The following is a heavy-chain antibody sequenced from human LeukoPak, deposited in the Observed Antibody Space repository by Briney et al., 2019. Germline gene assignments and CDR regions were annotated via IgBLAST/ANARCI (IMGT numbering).Heavy chain of an antibody. D-gene: IGHD2-2*01. J-gene: IGHJ5*02. V-gene: IGHV1-18*04. CDR2: ISAYNGNT. Sequence: ATVKVSCKASGYTFTSYDISWVRQAPGQGLEWMGWISAYNGNTNYAQKLQGRVTMTTDTSTSTAYMELRSLRSDDTAVYYCARIPPVVVPAAPNWFDPWGQGTLVTVSS. CDR3: ARIPPVVVPAAPNWFDP. CDR1: GYTFTSYD.